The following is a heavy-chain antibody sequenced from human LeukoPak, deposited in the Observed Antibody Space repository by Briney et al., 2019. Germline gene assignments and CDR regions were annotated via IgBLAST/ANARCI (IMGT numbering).Heavy chain of an antibody. CDR1: GYTFTSYD. D-gene: IGHD3-22*01. J-gene: IGHJ4*02. CDR3: ASIPGAYYYDSSGYSDY. V-gene: IGHV1-8*01. Sequence: ASVKVSCKASGYTFTSYDINWVRQATGQGLEWMGWMNPNSGNTGYAQKFQGRVTMTRNTSISTAYMELSSLRSEDTAVYYCASIPGAYYYDSSGYSDYWGQGTLVTVSS. CDR2: MNPNSGNT.